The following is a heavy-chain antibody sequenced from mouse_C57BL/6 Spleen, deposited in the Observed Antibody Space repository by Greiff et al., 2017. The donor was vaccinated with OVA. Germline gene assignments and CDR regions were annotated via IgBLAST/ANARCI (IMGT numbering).Heavy chain of an antibody. CDR3: ARRYGSRGDYAMDY. J-gene: IGHJ4*01. CDR1: GYTFTSYW. V-gene: IGHV1-52*01. CDR2: IDPSDSET. D-gene: IGHD1-1*01. Sequence: QVQLQQPGAELVRPGSSVKLSCKASGYTFTSYWMHWVKQRPIQGLEWIGNIDPSDSETHYNQKFKDKATLTVDKSSSTDYMQLSSLTSEDSAVYNCARRYGSRGDYAMDYWGQGTSVTVSS.